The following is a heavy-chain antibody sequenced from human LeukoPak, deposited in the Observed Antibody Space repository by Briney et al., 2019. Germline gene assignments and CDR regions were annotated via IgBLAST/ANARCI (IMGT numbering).Heavy chain of an antibody. CDR2: IWYDGSNK. J-gene: IGHJ3*02. Sequence: GGSLRLSCAASGFTFSTYAMTWVRQAPGKGLEWVAVIWYDGSNKYYADSVKGRFTISRDNSKNTLYLQMNSLRAEDTAVYYCARGLYDRDAFDIWGQGTMVTVSS. CDR1: GFTFSTYA. D-gene: IGHD3-22*01. CDR3: ARGLYDRDAFDI. V-gene: IGHV3-33*08.